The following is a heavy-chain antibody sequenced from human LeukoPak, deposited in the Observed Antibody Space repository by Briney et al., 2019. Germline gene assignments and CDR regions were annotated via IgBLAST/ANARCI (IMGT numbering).Heavy chain of an antibody. Sequence: PGRSLRPSREVSGFTFTDYLMNWVRQSPGKGPEWVTSISQDGSEKTYVDSAKGRFTISRDNTKNSLSLQLNGLRAEDTAVYYCARDGTAAGLYFYLWGQGTLVTVSS. CDR3: ARDGTAAGLYFYL. CDR1: GFTFTDYL. V-gene: IGHV3-7*01. CDR2: ISQDGSEK. J-gene: IGHJ4*01. D-gene: IGHD6-13*01.